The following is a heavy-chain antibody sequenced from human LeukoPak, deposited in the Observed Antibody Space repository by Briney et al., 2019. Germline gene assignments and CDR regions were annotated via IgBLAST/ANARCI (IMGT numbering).Heavy chain of an antibody. J-gene: IGHJ3*02. CDR3: ARPTTYYYDSSGYTDAFDI. CDR1: GGSISSSSYY. V-gene: IGHV4-39*01. D-gene: IGHD3-22*01. CDR2: IYYSGST. Sequence: PSETLSLTCTVSGGSISSSSYYWGWIRQPPAEGLEWIGSIYYSGSTYYNPSLKGRVTISVDTSKTQFSLKLSPVTAADTAVYYCARPTTYYYDSSGYTDAFDIWGQGTMVTVSS.